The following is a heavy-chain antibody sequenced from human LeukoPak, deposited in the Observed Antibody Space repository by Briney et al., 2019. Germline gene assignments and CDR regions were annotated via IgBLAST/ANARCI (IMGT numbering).Heavy chain of an antibody. CDR3: AKVAKYYYGSETYFFFDH. CDR2: IYYSGST. V-gene: IGHV4-59*11. J-gene: IGHJ4*02. CDR1: GGSISSHY. D-gene: IGHD3-10*01. Sequence: SETLSLTCTVSGGSISSHYWSWIRQSPGKGLEWIGYIYYSGSTNYNPSLKSRVTISVDTSKNQFSLKLRSVTAADTAVYYCAKVAKYYYGSETYFFFDHWGQGTLVTVSS.